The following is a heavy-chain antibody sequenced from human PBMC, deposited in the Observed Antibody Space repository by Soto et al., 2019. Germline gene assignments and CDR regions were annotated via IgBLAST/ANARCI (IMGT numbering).Heavy chain of an antibody. CDR2: ISAYSGST. CDR3: ARSIAAAVAFDY. Sequence: QVQLVQSGAEVKKPGASVKVSCKASGYTFTSYGISWVRQAPGQGLEWMGWISAYSGSTNDAQKLQGRVTMTTDTSTSTAYMELRSLRCDDTAVYYCARSIAAAVAFDYWGQGTLVTVSS. CDR1: GYTFTSYG. J-gene: IGHJ4*02. D-gene: IGHD6-13*01. V-gene: IGHV1-18*01.